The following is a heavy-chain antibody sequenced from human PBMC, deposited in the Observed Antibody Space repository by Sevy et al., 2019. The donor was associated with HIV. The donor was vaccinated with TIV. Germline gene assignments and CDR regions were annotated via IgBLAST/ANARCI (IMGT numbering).Heavy chain of an antibody. J-gene: IGHJ4*02. D-gene: IGHD3-16*01. V-gene: IGHV3-30*03. CDR2: ISYDGRNNK. CDR3: ARDRGEILHSAFDY. Sequence: GGSLRLSCATSGFTFNVYTMNWVRQAPGKGLEWVAVISYDGRNNKYNVDSVKGRFTISRDNSKNTLFLQMNSLRAEDSAIYYCARDRGEILHSAFDYWGQGTLVTVSS. CDR1: GFTFNVYT.